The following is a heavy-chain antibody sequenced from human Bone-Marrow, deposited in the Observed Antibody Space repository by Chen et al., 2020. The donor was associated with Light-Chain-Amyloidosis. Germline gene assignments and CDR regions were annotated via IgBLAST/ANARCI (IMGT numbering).Heavy chain of an antibody. D-gene: IGHD6-25*01. V-gene: IGHV4-30-4*01. CDR2: IYHSGSI. CDR1: GGSIRSGDYY. J-gene: IGHJ6*03. Sequence: QVKLQESGPGLVKPSQTLSLTCTVSGGSIRSGDYYWSWLRQPPGKGLQWIGYIYHSGSINHNPSLNSRVTMSVDTSRNQFSLKLTSVTAADTAVYYCAREVAANYNFYMDVWGKGTTVIVSS. CDR3: AREVAANYNFYMDV.